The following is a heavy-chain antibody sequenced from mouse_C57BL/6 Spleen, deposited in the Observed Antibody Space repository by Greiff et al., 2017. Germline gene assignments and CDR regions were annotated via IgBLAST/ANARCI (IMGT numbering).Heavy chain of an antibody. CDR3: ARSGGYDGGYYFDY. Sequence: QVQLQQSGAELVRPGASVKLSCKASGYTFTDYYINWVKQRPGQGLEWIARIYPGSGNTYYNEKFKGKATLTAEKSSSTAYMQLSSLTSEDSAVYFCARSGGYDGGYYFDYWGQGTTLTVSS. V-gene: IGHV1-76*01. D-gene: IGHD2-2*01. CDR1: GYTFTDYY. CDR2: IYPGSGNT. J-gene: IGHJ2*01.